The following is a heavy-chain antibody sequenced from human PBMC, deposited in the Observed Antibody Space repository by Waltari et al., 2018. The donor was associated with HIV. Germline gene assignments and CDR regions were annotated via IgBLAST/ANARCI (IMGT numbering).Heavy chain of an antibody. CDR1: GFTCGDYD. J-gene: IGHJ4*02. CDR3: TREKEGDGYNVFDY. V-gene: IGHV3-49*03. Sequence: EVQLVESGGGWVQPGRSLRLSCTASGFTCGDYDMSWFRPAPGKGRGGVGFIRSKAYGGTTEYAASVKGRFTISRDDSKSIAYLQMNSLKTEDTAVYYCTREKEGDGYNVFDYWGQGTLVTVSS. CDR2: IRSKAYGGTT. D-gene: IGHD5-12*01.